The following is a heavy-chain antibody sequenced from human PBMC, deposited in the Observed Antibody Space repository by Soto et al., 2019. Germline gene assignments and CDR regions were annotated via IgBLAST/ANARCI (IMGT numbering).Heavy chain of an antibody. D-gene: IGHD3-22*01. CDR3: AKDLDYIHYYYDSSGYPGEAFDI. CDR1: GFTFSSYA. CDR2: ISGSGGST. J-gene: IGHJ3*02. V-gene: IGHV3-23*01. Sequence: GGSLRLSCAASGFTFSSYAMSWVRQAPGKGLEWVSAISGSGGSTYYADSVKGRFTISRDNSKNTLYLQMNSLRAEDTAVYYCAKDLDYIHYYYDSSGYPGEAFDIWGQGTMVTVSS.